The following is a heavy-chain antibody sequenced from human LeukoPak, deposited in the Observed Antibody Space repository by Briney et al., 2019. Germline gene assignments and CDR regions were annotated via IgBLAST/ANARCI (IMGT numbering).Heavy chain of an antibody. Sequence: PGGSLTLSCEDSGFTFRSYEMNWVRQAPGKGLEWVSTFSGSGGNTYYADSVKGRFTISRDISKNTLYLQMNSLRVEDTALYYCARVERYSGSYFHDYWGQGTLVTVSS. V-gene: IGHV3-23*01. CDR3: ARVERYSGSYFHDY. CDR2: FSGSGGNT. J-gene: IGHJ4*02. CDR1: GFTFRSYE. D-gene: IGHD1-26*01.